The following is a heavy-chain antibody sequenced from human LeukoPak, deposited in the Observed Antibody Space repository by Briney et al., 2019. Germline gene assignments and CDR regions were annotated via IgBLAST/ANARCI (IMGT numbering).Heavy chain of an antibody. V-gene: IGHV3-33*06. J-gene: IGHJ5*02. Sequence: PGRSLRLSCAASGFTFSSYGMHWVRQAPGKGLEWVAVIWCDGSNKYYADSVKGRFTISRDNSKNTLYLQMNSLRAEDTAVYYCAKESEGGSSWYLMFDPWGQGTLVTVSS. CDR2: IWCDGSNK. CDR3: AKESEGGSSWYLMFDP. CDR1: GFTFSSYG. D-gene: IGHD6-13*01.